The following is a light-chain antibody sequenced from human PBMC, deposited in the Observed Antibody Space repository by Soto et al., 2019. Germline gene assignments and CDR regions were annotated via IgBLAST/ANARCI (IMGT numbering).Light chain of an antibody. Sequence: DIQLTQSPSFLSASVGDRVTVTCRASQGISGYLAWYQQKPGKAPKLLIYATSNLQSGVPSRFSGRGSGTEFTLTISSLQPEDFATYYCQQLYSYPVTFGQGTKLEIK. V-gene: IGKV1-9*01. J-gene: IGKJ2*01. CDR3: QQLYSYPVT. CDR2: ATS. CDR1: QGISGY.